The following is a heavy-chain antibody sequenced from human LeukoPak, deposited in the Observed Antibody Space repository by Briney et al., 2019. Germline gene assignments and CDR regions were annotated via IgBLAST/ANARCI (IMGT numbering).Heavy chain of an antibody. CDR2: ISYDGSNK. D-gene: IGHD3-22*01. CDR1: GFTFSSYG. V-gene: IGHV3-30*03. CDR3: WVCYDSSGYPHNFDY. J-gene: IGHJ4*02. Sequence: GRSLRLSCAASGFTFSSYGMHWVRQAPGKGLEWVAVISYDGSNKYYADSVKGRFTISRDNSKNTLYLQMNSLRAEDTAVYYCWVCYDSSGYPHNFDYWGQGTLVTVSS.